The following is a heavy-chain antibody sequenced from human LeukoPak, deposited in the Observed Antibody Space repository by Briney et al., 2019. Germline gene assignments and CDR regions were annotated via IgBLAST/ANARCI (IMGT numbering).Heavy chain of an antibody. CDR3: ARGRITMVRGAQDYYYGMDV. CDR1: GFTFSSYS. V-gene: IGHV3-48*02. Sequence: GGSLRLSCAASGFTFSSYSMNWVRQAPGKGLEWVSYISSSSSTIYYVDSVKGRFTISRDNAKNSLYLQMNSLRDEDTAVYYCARGRITMVRGAQDYYYGMDVWGQGTTVTVSS. J-gene: IGHJ6*02. CDR2: ISSSSSTI. D-gene: IGHD3-10*01.